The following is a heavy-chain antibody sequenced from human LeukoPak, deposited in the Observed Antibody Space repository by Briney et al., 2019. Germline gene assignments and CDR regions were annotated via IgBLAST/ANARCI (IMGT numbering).Heavy chain of an antibody. CDR1: GYTFTGYY. V-gene: IGHV1-2*06. Sequence: ASVKVSCKASGYTFTGYYMHWGRQAPGQGLEWMGRIHPNSGGTNYTQKFQGRVTMTRDTSISTAYMELSRLRSADTAVYYCARADTAVYFDYWGQGTLVTVSS. D-gene: IGHD5-18*01. J-gene: IGHJ4*02. CDR3: ARADTAVYFDY. CDR2: IHPNSGGT.